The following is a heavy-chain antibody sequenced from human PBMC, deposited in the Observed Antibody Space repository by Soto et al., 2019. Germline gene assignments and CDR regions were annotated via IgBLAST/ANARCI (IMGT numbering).Heavy chain of an antibody. CDR3: TRDASRERRDRGWFDH. J-gene: IGHJ5*02. Sequence: VGSLILSCSSSVFTFLSGTINLFLQAPVKGLEWVSTISSNSAYIYYTDALRGRFTISRDNAKNSLHLQMNSLRAEDTDVYYCTRDASRERRDRGWFDHWGTGHMVNVS. D-gene: IGHD3-10*01. CDR2: ISSNSAYI. V-gene: IGHV3-21*01. CDR1: VFTFLSGT.